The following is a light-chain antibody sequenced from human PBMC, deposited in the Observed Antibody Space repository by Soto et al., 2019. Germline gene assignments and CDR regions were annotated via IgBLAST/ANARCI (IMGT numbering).Light chain of an antibody. CDR1: KLGDKY. V-gene: IGLV3-1*01. CDR2: QDN. Sequence: SYELTQPPSVSVSPGQTASITCSGDKLGDKYVCWYQQKPGQSPLLVIYQDNKRPSGIPERFSGSNSGNTATLTISGTQAMDEADYYCQAWDSNTAYRMFGGGTKLTVL. CDR3: QAWDSNTAYRM. J-gene: IGLJ3*02.